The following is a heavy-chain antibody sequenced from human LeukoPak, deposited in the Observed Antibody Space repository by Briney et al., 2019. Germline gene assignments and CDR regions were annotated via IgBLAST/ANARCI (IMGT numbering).Heavy chain of an antibody. D-gene: IGHD3-10*02. CDR3: AELGITMIGGV. J-gene: IGHJ6*04. CDR1: GFTFRSYS. Sequence: GGSLRLSCAASGFTFRSYSMNWVRQAPGKGLEWVSSISSSSSYIYYADSVKGRFTISRDNAKNSLYLQMNSLRAEDTAVYYCAELGITMIGGVWGKGTTVTISS. CDR2: ISSSSSYI. V-gene: IGHV3-21*01.